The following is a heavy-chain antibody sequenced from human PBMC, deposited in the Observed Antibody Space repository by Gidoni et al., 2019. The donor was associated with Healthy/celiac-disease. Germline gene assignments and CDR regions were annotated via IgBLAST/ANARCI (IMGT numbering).Heavy chain of an antibody. Sequence: QVQLVESGGGVVQPGRSLRLSCAASGFTFSSYGMHWVRQAPGKGLEWVAVIWYDGSNKYYADSVKGRFTISRDNSKNTLYLQMNSLRAEDTAVYYCASRVVVITQDDAFDIWGQGTMVTVSS. CDR3: ASRVVVITQDDAFDI. CDR2: IWYDGSNK. V-gene: IGHV3-33*01. D-gene: IGHD3-22*01. J-gene: IGHJ3*02. CDR1: GFTFSSYG.